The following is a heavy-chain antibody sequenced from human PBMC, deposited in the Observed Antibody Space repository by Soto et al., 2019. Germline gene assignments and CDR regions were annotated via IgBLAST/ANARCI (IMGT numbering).Heavy chain of an antibody. J-gene: IGHJ4*02. D-gene: IGHD3-22*01. CDR1: GYSFTSYG. CDR2: ISGHNGNT. CDR3: ARHRFNYYDDTVYYYFDY. Sequence: QVQLVQSGAEVKKPGASEKVSCKASGYSFTSYGISWVRQAPGQGPEWMGWISGHNGNTNHPQSLQGRDTMTTDTSRNTAYMELRSMRSDDTAVYYCARHRFNYYDDTVYYYFDYWGQGTLVTVSS. V-gene: IGHV1-18*04.